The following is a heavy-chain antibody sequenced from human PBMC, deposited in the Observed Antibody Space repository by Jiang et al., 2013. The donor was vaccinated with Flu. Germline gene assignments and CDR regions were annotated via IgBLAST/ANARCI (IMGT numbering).Heavy chain of an antibody. Sequence: SGAEVKKPGSSVKVSCKASGGTFSSYTISWVRQAPGQGLEWMGRIIPILGIANYAQKFQGRVTITADKSTSTAYMELSSLRSEDTAVYYCASSKGRLGQSYYFDYWGQGTLVTVSS. CDR1: GGTFSSYT. V-gene: IGHV1-69*04. J-gene: IGHJ4*02. D-gene: IGHD3-16*01. CDR2: IIPILGIA. CDR3: ASSKGRLGQSYYFDY.